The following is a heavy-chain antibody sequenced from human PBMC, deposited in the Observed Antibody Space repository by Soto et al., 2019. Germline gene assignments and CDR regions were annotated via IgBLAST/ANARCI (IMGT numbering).Heavy chain of an antibody. CDR2: TKGDGSST. CDR3: ARGIPGHYAFDV. J-gene: IGHJ3*01. CDR1: GFTCSNYW. Sequence: EVQLVASGGGLAQPGGSMTLSCAASGFTCSNYWMHWVRQVPGKGLVWFARTKGDGSSTNYADSEKGRFTISRDYAQNTLFVLINSLTAEDTAVYSCARGIPGHYAFDVWGQWTMVTVSS. V-gene: IGHV3-74*01. D-gene: IGHD2-21*01.